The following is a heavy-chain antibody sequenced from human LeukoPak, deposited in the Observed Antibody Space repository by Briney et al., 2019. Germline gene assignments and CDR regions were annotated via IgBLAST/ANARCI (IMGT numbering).Heavy chain of an antibody. V-gene: IGHV3-23*01. CDR3: AKYVCGGDCYDYFDC. Sequence: GGSLRLSCAASGFTFSNYAMSWVRQAPGKGLEWVSGIRSSGHNTYYEDSVRGRFTISRDNSKNMLYLQMNSLRAEDTAVYYCAKYVCGGDCYDYFDCWGQGTLVTVSS. D-gene: IGHD2-21*02. CDR2: IRSSGHNT. J-gene: IGHJ4*02. CDR1: GFTFSNYA.